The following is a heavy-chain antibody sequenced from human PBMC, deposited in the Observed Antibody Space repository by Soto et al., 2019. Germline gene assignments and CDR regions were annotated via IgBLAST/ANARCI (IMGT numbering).Heavy chain of an antibody. Sequence: HEHLVQSGAEGKRPGSSLKVSCKASGYSFTGYYIHWVRPATGQGLEWMGWINPDSGATNYAQNFQGRVTLTSDTSISTASMDLTSLTSDDTAVYYCARGDYGTGGYPFPSFDYWGQGTLVIVSS. V-gene: IGHV1-2*02. CDR2: INPDSGAT. CDR3: ARGDYGTGGYPFPSFDY. J-gene: IGHJ4*02. D-gene: IGHD2-8*02. CDR1: GYSFTGYY.